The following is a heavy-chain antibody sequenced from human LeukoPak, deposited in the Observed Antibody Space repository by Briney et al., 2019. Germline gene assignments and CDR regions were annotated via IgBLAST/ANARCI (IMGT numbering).Heavy chain of an antibody. CDR1: GFTFSSYG. Sequence: GGSLRLSCAASGFTFSSYGMHWVRQAPGKGLEWVAVISYDGSNKYYADSVKGRFTISRDNSKNTLYLQMNSLRADDTAVYYCARGGSSITIFGVVSHFDYWGQGTLVTVSS. V-gene: IGHV3-30*03. CDR3: ARGGSSITIFGVVSHFDY. D-gene: IGHD3-3*01. CDR2: ISYDGSNK. J-gene: IGHJ4*02.